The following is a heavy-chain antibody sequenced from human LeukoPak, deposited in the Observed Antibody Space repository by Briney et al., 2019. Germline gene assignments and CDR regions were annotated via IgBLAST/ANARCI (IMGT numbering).Heavy chain of an antibody. CDR1: GFTFSDYY. V-gene: IGHV3-11*04. D-gene: IGHD3-10*02. CDR2: ISGSGSTI. CDR3: AKLGITMIGGV. J-gene: IGHJ6*04. Sequence: GGSLRLSCAASGFTFSDYYMNWIRQAPGKGLEWVSYISGSGSTIYYADSVKGRFTISRDNAKNSLYLQMNSLRAEDTAVYYCAKLGITMIGGVWGKGTTVTISS.